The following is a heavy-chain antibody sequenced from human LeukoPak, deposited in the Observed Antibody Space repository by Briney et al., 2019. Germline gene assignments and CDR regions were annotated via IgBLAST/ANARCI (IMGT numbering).Heavy chain of an antibody. D-gene: IGHD2-2*01. Sequence: GGSLRLSCAVSGFTFSAYSMNWVRQAPGKGLEWVSSISNSGSYIYYADSVKGRFTIFRDNAKNSLYLQMNSLRTEDTAVYYCATRYCTSTNCYAFDYWGQGTLVTVSS. J-gene: IGHJ4*02. CDR3: ATRYCTSTNCYAFDY. V-gene: IGHV3-21*06. CDR2: ISNSGSYI. CDR1: GFTFSAYS.